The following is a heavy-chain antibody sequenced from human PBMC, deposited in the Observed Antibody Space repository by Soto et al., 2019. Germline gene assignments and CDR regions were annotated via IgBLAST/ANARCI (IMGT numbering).Heavy chain of an antibody. J-gene: IGHJ4*02. CDR2: IYYSGST. CDR3: SIHVVQSSGCTDY. CDR1: GGSLSSSSYY. V-gene: IGHV4-39*01. D-gene: IGHD6-19*01. Sequence: KPSETLSLTCTVSGGSLSSSSYYWGWLRQPPGKGLEWIGSIYYSGSTYYNPSLKSRVTISVDTSKNQFSLKLSSVTAADSFVYYCSIHVVQSSGCTDYWGQATLFTASS.